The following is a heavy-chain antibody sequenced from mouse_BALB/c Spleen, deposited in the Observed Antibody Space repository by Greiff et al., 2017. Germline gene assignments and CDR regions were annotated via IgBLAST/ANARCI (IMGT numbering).Heavy chain of an antibody. D-gene: IGHD1-1*01. V-gene: IGHV5-17*02. CDR1: GFTFSSFG. CDR3: ARGADYSYYFDY. J-gene: IGHJ2*01. CDR2: ISSGSSTI. Sequence: DVKLVESGGGLVQPGGSRKLSCAASGFTFSSFGMHWVRQAPEKGLEWVAYISSGSSTIYYADTVKGRFTISRDNPKNTLFLQMTSLRSEDTAMYYCARGADYSYYFDYWGQGTTLTVSS.